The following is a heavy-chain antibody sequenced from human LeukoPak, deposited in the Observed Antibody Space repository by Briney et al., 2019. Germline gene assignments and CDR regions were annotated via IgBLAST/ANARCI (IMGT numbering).Heavy chain of an antibody. D-gene: IGHD3-10*01. CDR1: GGSISSGGYS. CDR2: IYHSGST. CDR3: ARDRSFGGFDP. J-gene: IGHJ5*02. Sequence: SQTLSLTCAVSGGSISSGGYSWSWIRQPPGKGLEWIGYIYHSGSTYYNPSLKSRVTISVDRSKNQFSLKLSSVTAADTAVYYCARDRSFGGFDPWGQGTLVTVSS. V-gene: IGHV4-30-2*01.